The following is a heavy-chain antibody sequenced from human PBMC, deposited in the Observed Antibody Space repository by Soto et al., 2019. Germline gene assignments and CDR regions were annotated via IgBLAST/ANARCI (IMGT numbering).Heavy chain of an antibody. V-gene: IGHV4-30-2*01. J-gene: IGHJ4*02. CDR2: ILHSGST. Sequence: LSLTCAVSGGSISSYSWTWIRQPPGKGLEWVGYILHSGSTYYNPSLKSRVIISVDRSKNQFFLKLMSVTAAETAIYYCASLISRDGYTSFDYWGQGALVTVSS. D-gene: IGHD5-12*01. CDR1: GGSISSYS. CDR3: ASLISRDGYTSFDY.